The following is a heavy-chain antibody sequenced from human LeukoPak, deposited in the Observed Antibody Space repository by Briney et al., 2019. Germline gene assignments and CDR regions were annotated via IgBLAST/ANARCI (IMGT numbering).Heavy chain of an antibody. CDR2: INPYNRYT. V-gene: IGHV1-18*01. Sequence: ASVKVSCKASGYTFTIHQISWVRQAPGQGLEWMGWINPYNRYTNYARKFQGRVTMTTYTSTNIAYMELRNLTSDDTAVYYCARVVAHTTWHYAHWGQGTLVTVSS. CDR1: GYTFTIHQ. J-gene: IGHJ4*02. CDR3: ARVVAHTTWHYAH. D-gene: IGHD3-16*01.